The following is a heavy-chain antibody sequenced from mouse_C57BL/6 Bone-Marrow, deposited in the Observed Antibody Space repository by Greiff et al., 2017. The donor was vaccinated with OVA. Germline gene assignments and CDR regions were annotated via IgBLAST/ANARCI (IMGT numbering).Heavy chain of an antibody. CDR2: IDPEDGDT. Sequence: EVKLQESGAELVKPGASVKLSCTASGFNIKDYYMHWVKQRTEQGLEWIGRIDPEDGDTKYAPKFQGKVTITADTSSNTAYLQLSSLTSEDTADYYCAGIYYGSSDFDYWGQGNTLTVSS. J-gene: IGHJ2*01. V-gene: IGHV14-2*01. CDR3: AGIYYGSSDFDY. CDR1: GFNIKDYY. D-gene: IGHD1-1*01.